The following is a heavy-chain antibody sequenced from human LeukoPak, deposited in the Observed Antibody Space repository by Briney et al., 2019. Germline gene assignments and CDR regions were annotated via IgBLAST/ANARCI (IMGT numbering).Heavy chain of an antibody. CDR2: INAGNGNT. V-gene: IGHV1-3*01. CDR1: GYTFTSYG. CDR3: ARVSSSGWLLFDY. D-gene: IGHD6-19*01. J-gene: IGHJ4*02. Sequence: ASVKVSCKASGYTFTSYGISWVRQAPGQRLEWMGWINAGNGNTKYSQKFQGRVTITRDTSASTAYMELSSLRSEDTAVYYCARVSSSGWLLFDYWGQGTLVTVSS.